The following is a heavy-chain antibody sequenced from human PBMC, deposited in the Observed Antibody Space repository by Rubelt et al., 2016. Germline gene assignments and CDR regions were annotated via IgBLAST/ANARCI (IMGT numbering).Heavy chain of an antibody. CDR3: ARGMVHFDY. CDR2: TYYRSKWYN. D-gene: IGHD3-10*01. V-gene: IGHV6-1*01. CDR1: GDSVSSNSAA. J-gene: IGHJ4*02. Sequence: QVQLQQSGPGLVKPSQTLSLTCAISGDSVSSNSAAWNWIRQSPSRGLEWLGRTYYRSKWYNDYAVSVKSRISNKQDKCQNHVCLGLSCVKPEDTAVYDCARGMVHFDYWGQGTLVTVSS.